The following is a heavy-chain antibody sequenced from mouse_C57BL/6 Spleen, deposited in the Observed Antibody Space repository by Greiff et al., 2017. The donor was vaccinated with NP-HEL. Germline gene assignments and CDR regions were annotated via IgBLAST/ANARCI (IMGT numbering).Heavy chain of an antibody. CDR2: INPNNGGT. CDR3: ARYYRGREYFDV. D-gene: IGHD2-14*01. CDR1: GYTFTDYT. Sequence: EVQLQQSGPELVKPGASVKMSCKASGYTFTDYTMHWVKQSHGKSLEWIGYINPNNGGTSYNQKFKGKATLTVNKSSSTAYMELRSLTSEDSAVYYCARYYRGREYFDVWGKGTTVTVSS. J-gene: IGHJ1*03. V-gene: IGHV1-22*01.